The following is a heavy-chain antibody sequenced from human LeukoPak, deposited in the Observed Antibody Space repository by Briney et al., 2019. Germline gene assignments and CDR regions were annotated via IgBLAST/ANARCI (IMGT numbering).Heavy chain of an antibody. D-gene: IGHD2-15*01. J-gene: IGHJ4*02. Sequence: PGRSLRLSCAASGFTFSNFYMHWVRQAPGKGLVWLSRISGDGTTINYADSVKGRFTISRDNAKNTLYLQINNLRAEDTAVYYCARTEAHGGSFFPYWGQGTLVTVSS. CDR3: ARTEAHGGSFFPY. CDR1: GFTFSNFY. CDR2: ISGDGTTI. V-gene: IGHV3-74*01.